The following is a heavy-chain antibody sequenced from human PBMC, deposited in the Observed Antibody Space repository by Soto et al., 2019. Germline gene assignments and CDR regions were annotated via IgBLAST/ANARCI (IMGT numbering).Heavy chain of an antibody. Sequence: QVQLVQSGAEVRKPGASVKVSCKASGYTFTTYNMHWVRQAPGQGLEWMGVINPSVGSTSYAQKFKGSVTMPRDTSTSTVYMELSSLRSEDTAVYYCARAGAGHFDSWGQGTLVTVSS. D-gene: IGHD3-10*01. CDR2: INPSVGST. CDR3: ARAGAGHFDS. CDR1: GYTFTTYN. J-gene: IGHJ4*02. V-gene: IGHV1-46*01.